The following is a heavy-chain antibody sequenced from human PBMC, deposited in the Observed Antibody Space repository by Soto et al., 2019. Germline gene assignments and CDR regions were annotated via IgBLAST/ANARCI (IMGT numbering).Heavy chain of an antibody. V-gene: IGHV4-31*03. CDR2: IYYSGST. CDR3: ARAPNSWYDYFAD. D-gene: IGHD6-13*01. J-gene: IGHJ4*02. Sequence: SETLSLTCTVSGGSVSSGGGNYWSWIRQHPGKGLEWIGYIYYSGSTYYSPSLKSRVTISLDTSKNQFSLKLSSVTAADTAVYLCARAPNSWYDYFADWGQGTMVTVYS. CDR1: GGSVSSGGGNY.